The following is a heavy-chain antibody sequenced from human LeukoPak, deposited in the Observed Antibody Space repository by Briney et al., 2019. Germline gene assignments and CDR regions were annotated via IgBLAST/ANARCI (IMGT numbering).Heavy chain of an antibody. CDR3: ARALGDYYDSSGYTMAFDI. D-gene: IGHD3-22*01. CDR2: IYYSGST. Sequence: SETLSLTCTVSGGSISSYYWSWIRQPPGKGLEWMGYIYYSGSTNYNPSLKSRVTISVYTSKNQFSLKLSSVTAADTAVYYCARALGDYYDSSGYTMAFDIWGQGTMVTVSS. V-gene: IGHV4-59*12. CDR1: GGSISSYY. J-gene: IGHJ3*02.